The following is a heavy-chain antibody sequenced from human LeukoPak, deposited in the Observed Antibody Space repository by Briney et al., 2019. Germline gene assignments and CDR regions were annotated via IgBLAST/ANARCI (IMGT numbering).Heavy chain of an antibody. J-gene: IGHJ6*03. V-gene: IGHV3-74*01. CDR3: ARAKDSSGYFYYYYYMDV. Sequence: GGSLRLSCGASGFTFSSYWMHWVRQAPGKGLVWVSRIKGDGSSTSYADSVKGRFTVSRDNAKNTLYLQMNSLRAEDTAVYYCARAKDSSGYFYYYYYMDVWGKGTTVTVSS. D-gene: IGHD3-22*01. CDR2: IKGDGSST. CDR1: GFTFSSYW.